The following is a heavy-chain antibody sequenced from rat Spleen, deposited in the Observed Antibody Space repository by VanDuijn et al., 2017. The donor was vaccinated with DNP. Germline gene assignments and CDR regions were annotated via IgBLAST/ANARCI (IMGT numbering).Heavy chain of an antibody. V-gene: IGHV5-17*01. CDR2: ITYDGSRT. J-gene: IGHJ2*01. CDR1: GFTFSDYA. Sequence: EVQLVESGGVLVQPGRSLKLSCAASGFTFSDYAMAWVRQAPKKGLEWVATITYDGSRTYCRDSVKGRFTISRDNAKSTLYLQMDSLRSEDTATYYCARRDTFYYFDYWGQGVMVTVSS. CDR3: ARRDTFYYFDY. D-gene: IGHD2-2*01.